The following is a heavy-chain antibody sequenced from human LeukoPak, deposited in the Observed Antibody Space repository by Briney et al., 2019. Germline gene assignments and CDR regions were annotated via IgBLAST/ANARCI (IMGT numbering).Heavy chain of an antibody. J-gene: IGHJ6*02. CDR3: AKASTYGDYYYYYGMDV. CDR2: ISYDGSNK. V-gene: IGHV3-30*18. CDR1: GFTFSSYG. Sequence: PGGSLRLSCAASGFTFSSYGMPWVRQSPGKGLEWVAVISYDGSNKYYADSVKGRFTISRDNSKNTLYLQMNSLRAEDTAVYYCAKASTYGDYYYYYGMDVWGQGTTVTVSS. D-gene: IGHD4-17*01.